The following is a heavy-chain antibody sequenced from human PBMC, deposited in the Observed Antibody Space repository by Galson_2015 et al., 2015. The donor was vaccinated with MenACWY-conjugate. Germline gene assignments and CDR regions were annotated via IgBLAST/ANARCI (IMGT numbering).Heavy chain of an antibody. V-gene: IGHV3-48*03. J-gene: IGHJ4*02. CDR3: ARLAVPGLN. CDR2: SSSSGTTI. CDR1: AFTFSSFE. D-gene: IGHD6-19*01. Sequence: SLRLSCAASAFTFSSFEMNWVRQAPGKGLEWVSYSSSSGTTIYYSDSVKGRFTISRDNAKNSLYLQMNSLRAEDTAVYYCARLAVPGLNWRQGTLLTVSS.